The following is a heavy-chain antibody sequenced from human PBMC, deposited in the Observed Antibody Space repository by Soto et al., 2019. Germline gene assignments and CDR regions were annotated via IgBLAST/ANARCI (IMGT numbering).Heavy chain of an antibody. J-gene: IGHJ4*02. V-gene: IGHV3-23*01. CDR2: ISGSGAST. CDR3: AKEAHLAYFDY. Sequence: GGSLRLSCAASGFTFSSYAMSWVRQAPGKGLEWVSTISGSGASTYYADSVKGRFTISRDISKDTLYLQMNSLRAEDTAVYYCAKEAHLAYFDYWGQGTLVTASS. CDR1: GFTFSSYA.